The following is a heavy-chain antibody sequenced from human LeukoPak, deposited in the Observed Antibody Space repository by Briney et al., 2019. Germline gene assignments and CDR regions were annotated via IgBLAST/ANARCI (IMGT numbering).Heavy chain of an antibody. J-gene: IGHJ4*02. D-gene: IGHD4-17*01. CDR3: ARYWAPAMLGPLSLLDYGDYGGGYYFDY. V-gene: IGHV1-18*01. CDR2: ISAYNGNT. Sequence: ASVKVSCKASGYTFTSYGISWVRQAPGQGLEWMGWISAYNGNTNYAQKLQGRVTMTTDTSTSTAYMELRSLRSDDTAVYYCARYWAPAMLGPLSLLDYGDYGGGYYFDYWGQGTLVTVSS. CDR1: GYTFTSYG.